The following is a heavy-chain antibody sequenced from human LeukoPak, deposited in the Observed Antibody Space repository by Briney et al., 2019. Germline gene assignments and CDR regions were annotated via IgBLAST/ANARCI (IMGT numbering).Heavy chain of an antibody. J-gene: IGHJ4*02. CDR2: IGGKASGGTS. CDR1: GFSVSSNY. CDR3: TADQFF. Sequence: PGGSLRLSCAASGFSVSSNYMSWVRQAPGKGLEWVGFIGGKASGGTSEYAASVKGRFSISRDDSKSIAYLQMNSLKTEDTAVYYCTADQFFWGQGTLVTVSS. V-gene: IGHV3-22*01. D-gene: IGHD3-3*01.